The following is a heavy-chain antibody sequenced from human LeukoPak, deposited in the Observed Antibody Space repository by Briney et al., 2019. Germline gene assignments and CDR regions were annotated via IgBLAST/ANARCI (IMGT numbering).Heavy chain of an antibody. CDR2: VYYSGGT. D-gene: IGHD3-22*01. Sequence: SETLSLTCTVSGGSISSYYWSWIRQPPGKGLEWIGYVYYSGGTNYNPSLKSRVTISEDTSKNQFSLKLSSVTAADTAVYYCARDNGSGYYYAYWGQGTLVTVSS. V-gene: IGHV4-59*01. CDR1: GGSISSYY. CDR3: ARDNGSGYYYAY. J-gene: IGHJ4*02.